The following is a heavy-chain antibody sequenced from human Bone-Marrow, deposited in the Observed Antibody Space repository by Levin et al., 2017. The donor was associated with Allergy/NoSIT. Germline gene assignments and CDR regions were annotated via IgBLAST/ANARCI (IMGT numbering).Heavy chain of an antibody. V-gene: IGHV1-8*01. J-gene: IGHJ4*02. CDR2: MNPMSGNT. Sequence: ASVKVSCKASGYTFISYDINWVRQATGQGLEWVGWMNPMSGNTGYAQKFQGRVTMTRGTSINTAYMELSSLRSEDSAVYYCARGPARDSGSSPYYFDFWGLGTLVTVSS. CDR1: GYTFISYD. D-gene: IGHD1-26*01. CDR3: ARGPARDSGSSPYYFDF.